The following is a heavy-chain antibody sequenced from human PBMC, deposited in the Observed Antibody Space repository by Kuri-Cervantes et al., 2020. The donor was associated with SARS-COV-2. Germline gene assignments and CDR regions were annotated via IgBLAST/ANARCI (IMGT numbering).Heavy chain of an antibody. CDR1: GASISGSDSY. CDR2: ISYSGST. J-gene: IGHJ4*02. V-gene: IGHV4-39*01. Sequence: SETLSLTCTVSGASISGSDSYWGWIRQPPGRGLEWIATISYSGSTYYNPSLKSRVTISVDTSKNQFSLKLSSVTAADTAVYYCARRSSGWYAGFVYWGQGTLVTVSS. D-gene: IGHD6-19*01. CDR3: ARRSSGWYAGFVY.